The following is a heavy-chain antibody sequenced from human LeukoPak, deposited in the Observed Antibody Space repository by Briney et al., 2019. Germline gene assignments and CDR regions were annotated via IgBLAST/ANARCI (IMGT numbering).Heavy chain of an antibody. J-gene: IGHJ4*02. CDR3: MKCHYASPFGVSDY. CDR1: GFTFSSFA. D-gene: IGHD2-8*01. Sequence: AGGSLRLSCLAPGFTFSSFAMHRGRQAPGKGLESVSIISSNGDSTYYADSVKGRFTISRDNSKNTLYPQMSSLRAEDTAVYYCMKCHYASPFGVSDYWGQGTLVTVSS. CDR2: ISSNGDST. V-gene: IGHV3-64D*06.